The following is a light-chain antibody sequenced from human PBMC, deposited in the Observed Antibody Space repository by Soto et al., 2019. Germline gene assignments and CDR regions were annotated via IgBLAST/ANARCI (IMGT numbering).Light chain of an antibody. J-gene: IGLJ2*01. CDR1: SSDIGDFYS. V-gene: IGLV2-14*03. CDR2: KVT. CDR3: SSYTLSGTLI. Sequence: QSALTQPASVSGSPGQSITISCTGTSSDIGDFYSVSWYQQHPGTAPRLIIYKVTDRPSGVSDRFSGSKSGNTASLTISGLQAEDEAVYHCSSYTLSGTLIFGGGTKLTVL.